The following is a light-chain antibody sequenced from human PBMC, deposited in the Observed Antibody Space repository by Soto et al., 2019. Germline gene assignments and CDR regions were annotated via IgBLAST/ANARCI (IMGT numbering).Light chain of an antibody. CDR1: SSDVGSYDP. V-gene: IGLV2-23*02. CDR3: CSYAGTSTLV. J-gene: IGLJ2*01. Sequence: QSALTQPSSVSGSPGQSITISCTGTSSDVGSYDPVSWYQQHPGKAPKLMIYEVRKRPSGLSNRFSGSKSGNTASLTISGLQAEDEADYYCCSYAGTSTLVFGRGTKVTVL. CDR2: EVR.